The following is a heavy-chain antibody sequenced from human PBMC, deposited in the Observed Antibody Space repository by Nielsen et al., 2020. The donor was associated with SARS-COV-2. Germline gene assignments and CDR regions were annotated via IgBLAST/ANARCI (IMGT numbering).Heavy chain of an antibody. CDR3: ARGSGHYDILTGNYMNYYYGMDV. J-gene: IGHJ6*02. CDR1: GGSIRSSSYY. V-gene: IGHV4-39*07. CDR2: IYYSGST. D-gene: IGHD3-9*01. Sequence: SETLSLTCIVSGGSIRSSSYYWGWICQPPGKGLEWIGSIYYSGSTYYNPSLKSRVTISVDTSKNQFSLKLSSVTAADTGVYYCARGSGHYDILTGNYMNYYYGMDVWGQGTTVTVSS.